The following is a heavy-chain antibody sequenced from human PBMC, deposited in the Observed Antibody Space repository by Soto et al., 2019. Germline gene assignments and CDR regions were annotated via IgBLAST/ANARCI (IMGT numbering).Heavy chain of an antibody. CDR2: IYYSGTT. CDR1: GASISSGGYY. Sequence: QVQLQESGPGLVKPSQTLSLTCSVSGASISSGGYYWNWIRQHPGKGLEWIGYIYYSGTTYYNPSLKSRVTTSLDTSKNQFSLKLSSVTAADTAVYYCAASCVGCGGFNYYGMDVWGQGTTVTVSS. D-gene: IGHD2-21*01. J-gene: IGHJ6*02. CDR3: AASCVGCGGFNYYGMDV. V-gene: IGHV4-31*03.